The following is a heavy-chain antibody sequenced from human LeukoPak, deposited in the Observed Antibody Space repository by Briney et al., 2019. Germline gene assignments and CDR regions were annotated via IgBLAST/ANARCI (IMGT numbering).Heavy chain of an antibody. Sequence: GGSLRLSCAASGFTFSSFWMSWVRQAPGKGLEWVANINQHATEKYYVDSVKGRFTISRDNAQNSLYLQMNSLRAEDTAIYYCARDHPADGFISDTWGQGTLVTVSS. J-gene: IGHJ5*02. CDR1: GFTFSSFW. D-gene: IGHD5-24*01. CDR3: ARDHPADGFISDT. V-gene: IGHV3-7*03. CDR2: INQHATEK.